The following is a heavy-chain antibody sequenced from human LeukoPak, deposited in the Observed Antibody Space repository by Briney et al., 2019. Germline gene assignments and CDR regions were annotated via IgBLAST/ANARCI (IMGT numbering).Heavy chain of an antibody. CDR1: GYTFTGYY. J-gene: IGHJ4*02. Sequence: ASVKVSCKASGYTFTGYYMHWVRQAPGQGLEWMGWINPNSGGTNYAQKFQGRVTMTRDTSISTAYMELSRLRSDDTAVYYCARGPGVAARPLLAPRPGKFDYWGQGTLVTVSS. V-gene: IGHV1-2*02. CDR3: ARGPGVAARPLLAPRPGKFDY. CDR2: INPNSGGT. D-gene: IGHD6-6*01.